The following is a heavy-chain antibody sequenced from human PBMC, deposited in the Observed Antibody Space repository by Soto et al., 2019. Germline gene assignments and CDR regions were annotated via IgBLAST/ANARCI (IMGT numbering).Heavy chain of an antibody. CDR2: IIPIFGTA. J-gene: IGHJ6*02. CDR1: GGTYSSYA. V-gene: IGHV1-69*13. CDR3: AREVVVFGVIIPTPMDV. Sequence: SVKVSCKASGGTYSSYAISWVRQAPGQGLEWMGGIIPIFGTANYAQKFQGRVTITADESTSTAYMELSSLRSEDTAVYYCAREVVVFGVIIPTPMDVWGQGTTVTVSS. D-gene: IGHD3-22*01.